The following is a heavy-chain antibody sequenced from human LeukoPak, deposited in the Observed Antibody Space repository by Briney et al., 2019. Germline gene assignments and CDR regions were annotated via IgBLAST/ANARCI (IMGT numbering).Heavy chain of an antibody. CDR1: GGSISSYY. CDR2: IYYSGST. CDR3: ARVSDFWSGPGAFDI. D-gene: IGHD3-3*01. J-gene: IGHJ3*02. Sequence: PSETLSLTCTVSGGSISSYYWSWIRQPPGKGLEWIGYIYYSGSTNYNPPLKSRVTISVDTSKNQFSLKLSSVTAADTAVYYCARVSDFWSGPGAFDIWGQGTMVTVSS. V-gene: IGHV4-59*01.